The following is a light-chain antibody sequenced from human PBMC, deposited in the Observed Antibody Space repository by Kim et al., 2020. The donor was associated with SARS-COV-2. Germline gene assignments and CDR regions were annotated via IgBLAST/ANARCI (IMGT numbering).Light chain of an antibody. CDR2: AAS. J-gene: IGKJ1*01. V-gene: IGKV1-27*01. CDR3: QKYNSAPWT. CDR1: QDIANA. Sequence: ACVGYRVTITCRASQDIANALAWYQQKPGKVPQVLIYAASTLQSGVPSRFSGSGSGTEFTLTIGSLQTEDVATYYCQKYNSAPWTFGPGTKVDIK.